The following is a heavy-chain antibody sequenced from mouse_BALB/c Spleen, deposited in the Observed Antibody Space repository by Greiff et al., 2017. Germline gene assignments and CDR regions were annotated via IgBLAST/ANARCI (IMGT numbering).Heavy chain of an antibody. Sequence: EVQLQESGPGLVKPSQSLSLTCSVTGYSITSGYYWTWIRQFPGNKLEWMGYISYDGGNNYNPYLKNRITITRDTSKNQFFLKLNSVTTEDTATYYCARCFDYWGQGTTLTVSA. V-gene: IGHV3-6*02. CDR2: ISYDGGN. CDR3: ARCFDY. J-gene: IGHJ2*01. CDR1: GYSITSGYY.